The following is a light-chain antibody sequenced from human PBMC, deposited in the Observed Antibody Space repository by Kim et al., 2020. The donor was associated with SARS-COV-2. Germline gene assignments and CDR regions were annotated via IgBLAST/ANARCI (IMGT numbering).Light chain of an antibody. Sequence: SYELTQAPSVSVAPGKTARITCGGNNIGDKSVHWYQQTPGQAPVLVIYYDTDRPSGISERFSGSNSGNTATLTISRVEAGDEADYYCQVWATSSYQWVFGGGTQLTVL. CDR1: NIGDKS. V-gene: IGLV3-21*04. J-gene: IGLJ3*02. CDR2: YDT. CDR3: QVWATSSYQWV.